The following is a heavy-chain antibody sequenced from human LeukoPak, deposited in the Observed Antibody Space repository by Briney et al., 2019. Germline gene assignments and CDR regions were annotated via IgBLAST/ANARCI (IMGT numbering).Heavy chain of an antibody. J-gene: IGHJ4*02. CDR1: GVTFNSYA. CDR3: ARTGYSSSWYYFDY. Sequence: PGGSLRLSCAASGVTFNSYAMHWVSQAPGKGLEWVAVISYDGSNKYYADSVKGRFTISRDNSKNTLYLQMNSLRAEDTAVYYCARTGYSSSWYYFDYWGQGTLVTVSS. D-gene: IGHD6-13*01. V-gene: IGHV3-30*04. CDR2: ISYDGSNK.